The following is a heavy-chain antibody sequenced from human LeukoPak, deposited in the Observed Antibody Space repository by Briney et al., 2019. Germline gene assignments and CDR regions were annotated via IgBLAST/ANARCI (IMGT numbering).Heavy chain of an antibody. CDR1: GFTFSSYE. D-gene: IGHD5-18*01. CDR2: ISSSGSTI. V-gene: IGHV3-48*03. CDR3: ARDLGWIQFGD. J-gene: IGHJ4*02. Sequence: GGSLRLSCAASGFTFSSYEMNWVRQAPGKGLEWVSYISSSGSTIYYADSVKGRFTISRDNSKNTVYLQMNSLRAEDTALYFCARDLGWIQFGDWGQGTLVTVSS.